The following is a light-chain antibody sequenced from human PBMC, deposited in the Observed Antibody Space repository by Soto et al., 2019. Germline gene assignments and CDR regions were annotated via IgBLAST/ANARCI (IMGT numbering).Light chain of an antibody. Sequence: EIVLTQSPATLSVSPGGRVTLSCRASQSVRSNLAWYQQKPGQAPRLLIFDASTRATNMPARFSGSGSGTEFTLTISSLQSEDFAVYYCQQYFDWPPITFGGGTKVDIK. CDR1: QSVRSN. V-gene: IGKV3-15*01. CDR2: DAS. J-gene: IGKJ4*01. CDR3: QQYFDWPPIT.